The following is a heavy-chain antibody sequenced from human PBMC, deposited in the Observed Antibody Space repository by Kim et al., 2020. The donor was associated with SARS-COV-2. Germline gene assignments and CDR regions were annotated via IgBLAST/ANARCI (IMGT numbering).Heavy chain of an antibody. CDR1: GFTFSSYG. V-gene: IGHV3-30*18. J-gene: IGHJ4*02. CDR2: ISYDGSNK. CDR3: AKDVEYYDFWSGYYLHY. D-gene: IGHD3-3*01. Sequence: GGSLRLSCAASGFTFSSYGMHWVRQAPGKGLEWVAVISYDGSNKYYADSVKGRFTISRDNSKNTLYLQMNSLRAEDTAVYYCAKDVEYYDFWSGYYLHYWGQGTLVTVSS.